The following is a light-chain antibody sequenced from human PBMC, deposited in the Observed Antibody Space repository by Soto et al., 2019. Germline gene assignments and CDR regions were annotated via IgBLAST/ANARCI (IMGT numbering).Light chain of an antibody. CDR3: QQRSNWPPLT. CDR1: QSVSSY. V-gene: IGKV3-11*01. CDR2: DSS. Sequence: EIVLTQSPATLSLSPGERATLSCRASQSVSSYLAWYQQKPCQAPRLLIYDSSTRATDIPARFSGSGSGTDFPLIIRRLEPEDFGVYYCQQRSNWPPLTFGGGTKVEIK. J-gene: IGKJ4*01.